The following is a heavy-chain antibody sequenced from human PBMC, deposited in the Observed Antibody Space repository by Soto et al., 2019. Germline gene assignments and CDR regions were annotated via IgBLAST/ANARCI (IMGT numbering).Heavy chain of an antibody. CDR1: GFTFSSYG. CDR2: ISYDGSNK. Sequence: GGSLRLSCAASGFTFSSYGMHWVRQAPGKGLEWVAVISYDGSNKYYADSVKGRFTISRDNSKNTLYLQMNSLRAEDTAVYYCANTYYYDSSGYNDAFDIWGQGTMVTVSS. J-gene: IGHJ3*02. CDR3: ANTYYYDSSGYNDAFDI. D-gene: IGHD3-22*01. V-gene: IGHV3-30*18.